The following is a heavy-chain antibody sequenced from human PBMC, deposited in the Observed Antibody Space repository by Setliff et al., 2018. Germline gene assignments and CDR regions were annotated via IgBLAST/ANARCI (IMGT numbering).Heavy chain of an antibody. CDR2: LHTSGSI. J-gene: IGHJ6*02. D-gene: IGHD5-12*01. Sequence: SETLSLTCTVSGGSISEYYWTWIRQPAGKGLEWIGRLHTSGSIDYNPSLKSRVTISVDTSKNQFSLRLRSVTAADTAVYYCARDQWVRSPPLYFSYSMDVWGQGTTVTVSS. CDR3: ARDQWVRSPPLYFSYSMDV. V-gene: IGHV4-4*07. CDR1: GGSISEYY.